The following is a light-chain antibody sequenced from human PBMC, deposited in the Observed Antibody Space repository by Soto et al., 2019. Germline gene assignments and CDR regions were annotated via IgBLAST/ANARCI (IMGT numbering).Light chain of an antibody. V-gene: IGLV2-14*03. Sequence: QSALTQPASVSGSPGQSITISCTGTSSDVGGYNYVSWYQQHPAKAPKVMIYDVSNRPSGVSNRFSGSKSGNTASLTISGLQAEDETDYYCYSYTSSSTYVFGTGTKLTVL. J-gene: IGLJ1*01. CDR2: DVS. CDR3: YSYTSSSTYV. CDR1: SSDVGGYNY.